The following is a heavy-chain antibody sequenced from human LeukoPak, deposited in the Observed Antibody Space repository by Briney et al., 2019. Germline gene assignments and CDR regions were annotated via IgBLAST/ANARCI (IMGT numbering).Heavy chain of an antibody. V-gene: IGHV3-30*18. CDR2: ISYDGSKK. Sequence: AGGSLRLSCVASGFTFSSYGMHWVRQAPGKGLEWVAVISYDGSKKNHADSVKGRFTISRDNSKNTLYLQMNSLRAEDTAVYYCAKDHAHAAWGQGTLVTVSS. CDR1: GFTFSSYG. CDR3: AKDHAHAA. D-gene: IGHD6-13*01. J-gene: IGHJ4*02.